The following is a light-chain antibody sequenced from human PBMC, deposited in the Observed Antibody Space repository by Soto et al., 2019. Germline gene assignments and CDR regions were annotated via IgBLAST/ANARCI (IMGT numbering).Light chain of an antibody. CDR2: GAS. CDR3: QQYGSSPRT. Sequence: ELVCPPSQGTLSLSPGERAPLSGRASQSISSSYLAWYQQKPGQAPRLLIYGASSRATGIPDRFSGSGSGTDFTLTISRLENEDFELYYCQQYGSSPRTCGQGTKGDIK. V-gene: IGKV3-20*01. J-gene: IGKJ1*01. CDR1: QSISSSY.